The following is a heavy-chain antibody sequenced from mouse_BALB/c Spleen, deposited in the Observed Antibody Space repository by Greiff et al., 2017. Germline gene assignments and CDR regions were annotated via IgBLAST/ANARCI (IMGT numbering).Heavy chain of an antibody. CDR1: GFTFSSFG. V-gene: IGHV5-17*02. D-gene: IGHD3-3*01. CDR2: ISSGSSTI. CDR3: ARGGGRMDY. J-gene: IGHJ4*01. Sequence: EVQLVESGGGLVQPGGSRKLSCAASGFTFSSFGMHWVRQAPEEGLEWVAYISSGSSTIYYADTVKGRFTISRDNPKNTLFLQMTSLRSEDTAMYYCARGGGRMDYWGQGTSVTVSS.